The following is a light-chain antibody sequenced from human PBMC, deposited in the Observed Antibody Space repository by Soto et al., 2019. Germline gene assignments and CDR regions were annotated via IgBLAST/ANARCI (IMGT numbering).Light chain of an antibody. CDR3: QQSYSTLPT. Sequence: DIQRTQSPSSLSASVGDRVTIYCRASQSISSYLNWYQQKPGKAPKLLIYAASSLQSGVPSRFSGSGSGTDFTLTISSLQPEDFATYYCQQSYSTLPTFGQGTRLEIK. CDR2: AAS. J-gene: IGKJ5*01. CDR1: QSISSY. V-gene: IGKV1-39*01.